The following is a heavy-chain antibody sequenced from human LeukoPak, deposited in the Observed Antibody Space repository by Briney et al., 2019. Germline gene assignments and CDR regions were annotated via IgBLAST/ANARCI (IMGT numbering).Heavy chain of an antibody. V-gene: IGHV1-2*02. CDR3: ARVNPRRDYSSYYMDV. J-gene: IGHJ6*03. CDR2: INPNSGCT. CDR1: GYTFTGYY. Sequence: SVKVSCKASGYTFTGYYMHWVRQDPGQGLEWIGWINPNSGCTNYAQKFQGRVTMTRATSISTAYMELSRLRSDDTAVYYCARVNPRRDYSSYYMDVWGKGTTVTISS.